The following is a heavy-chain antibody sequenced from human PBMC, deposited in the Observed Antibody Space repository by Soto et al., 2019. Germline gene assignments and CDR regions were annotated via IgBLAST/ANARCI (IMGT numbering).Heavy chain of an antibody. CDR1: GYIFDTYW. D-gene: IGHD2-21*01. Sequence: PGESLKISCKGSGYIFDTYWIAWVRQMPGRGLEWMGIIYPRDNDIRYSPAFQGQVTISADKSISTAYLQWDSLKASDSAMYYSARQAYYASGQPGMDVWGQGTAVTVSS. J-gene: IGHJ6*02. CDR2: IYPRDNDI. V-gene: IGHV5-51*01. CDR3: ARQAYYASGQPGMDV.